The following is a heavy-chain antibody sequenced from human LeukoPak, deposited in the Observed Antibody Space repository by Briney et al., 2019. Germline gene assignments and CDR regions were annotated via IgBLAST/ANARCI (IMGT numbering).Heavy chain of an antibody. V-gene: IGHV3-15*01. CDR1: GFTVSSNY. D-gene: IGHD6-13*01. Sequence: GGSLRLSGAASGFTVSSNYMSWVRQAPGKGLEWVGRIKSKTDGGTTDYAAPVKGRFTISRDDSKNTLYLQMNSLKTEDTAVYYCTDTAGSLGSSWYTFDYWGQGTLVTVSS. J-gene: IGHJ4*02. CDR2: IKSKTDGGTT. CDR3: TDTAGSLGSSWYTFDY.